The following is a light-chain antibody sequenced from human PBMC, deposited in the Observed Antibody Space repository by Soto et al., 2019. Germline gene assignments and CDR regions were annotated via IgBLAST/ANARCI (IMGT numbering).Light chain of an antibody. J-gene: IGKJ2*01. CDR2: DAS. V-gene: IGKV3-11*01. Sequence: EIVLTQSPATLSLSPGERATLSSRAGQSVSSYLAWYQQKPGQAPRLLIYDASNRATGIPARFSGSGSGTDFTLTISSLEPEDFAVYYCQQRSNWPLMYTFGQGTKLEI. CDR3: QQRSNWPLMYT. CDR1: QSVSSY.